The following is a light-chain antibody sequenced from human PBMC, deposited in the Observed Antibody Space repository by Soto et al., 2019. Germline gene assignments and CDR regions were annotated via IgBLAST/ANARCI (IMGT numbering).Light chain of an antibody. Sequence: QSALTQPPSASGSPGQSVTISCTGTSSDVGDNKYVSWYQQQPGKAPKLIIYEVSERPSGVPDRFSGSKSGNTASLTVSGLRAEDEADYYCSSYAGSNNFRVFGGGTQLTVL. J-gene: IGLJ2*01. CDR1: SSDVGDNKY. CDR2: EVS. V-gene: IGLV2-8*01. CDR3: SSYAGSNNFRV.